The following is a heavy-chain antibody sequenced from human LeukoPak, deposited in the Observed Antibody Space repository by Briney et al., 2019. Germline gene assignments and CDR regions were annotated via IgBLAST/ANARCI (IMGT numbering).Heavy chain of an antibody. CDR2: IYYSGST. V-gene: IGHV4-39*07. CDR1: DGSISSSSFY. CDR3: ARDRGCSGGTCYSTFES. Sequence: SETLSLTCTVSDGSISSSSFYWGWIRQPPGKGLEWIGSIYYSGSTYYNPFLKSRVTISIDTSKKQFSLKLNSATAADTAVYYCARDRGCSGGTCYSTFESWGQGTLVTVSS. D-gene: IGHD2-15*01. J-gene: IGHJ4*02.